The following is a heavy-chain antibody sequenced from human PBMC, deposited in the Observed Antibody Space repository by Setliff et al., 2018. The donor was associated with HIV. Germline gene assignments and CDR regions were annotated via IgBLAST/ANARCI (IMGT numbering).Heavy chain of an antibody. V-gene: IGHV1-18*01. D-gene: IGHD6-19*01. J-gene: IGHJ4*02. CDR2: ISAYNGNT. Sequence: ASVKVSCKASGYTFTSYGISWVRQAPGQGLEWMGWISAYNGNTNYAQKLQGRVTMTTDTSTSTAYMELRSLRSDDTAVYYCTRDSNMVAVAGSWRSGGGHWGQGTLVTVSS. CDR1: GYTFTSYG. CDR3: TRDSNMVAVAGSWRSGGGH.